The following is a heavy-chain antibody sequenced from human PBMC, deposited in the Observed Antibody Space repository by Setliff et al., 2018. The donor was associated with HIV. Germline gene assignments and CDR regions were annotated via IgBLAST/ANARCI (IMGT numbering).Heavy chain of an antibody. D-gene: IGHD3-22*01. V-gene: IGHV4-4*08. CDR2: VYCDAST. J-gene: IGHJ4*02. CDR3: ARVGWDYNGSSGVGEFDY. Sequence: NPSETLSLTCTVSGGSLSTHSWSWIRQPPGKGLEWIGTVYCDASTIYTPSLNSRVIISVDTSKNQFSLKLSTVTAADTAVYYCARVGWDYNGSSGVGEFDYWGQGTLVTVSS. CDR1: GGSLSTHS.